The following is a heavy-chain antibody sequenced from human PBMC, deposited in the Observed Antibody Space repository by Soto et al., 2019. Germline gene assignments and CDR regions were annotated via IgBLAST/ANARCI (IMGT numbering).Heavy chain of an antibody. Sequence: PSETLSLTCSIYSGSLSGYYWSWIRQPPGKGLEWIGEISQSGNTNYSPSLKSRVSISIDASKKLFSLNLASVSAADTAVYYCARAPKVSGSSQTRPDFWGQGTLVTVSS. CDR2: ISQSGNT. J-gene: IGHJ4*02. V-gene: IGHV4-34*01. CDR1: SGSLSGYY. CDR3: ARAPKVSGSSQTRPDF. D-gene: IGHD6-6*01.